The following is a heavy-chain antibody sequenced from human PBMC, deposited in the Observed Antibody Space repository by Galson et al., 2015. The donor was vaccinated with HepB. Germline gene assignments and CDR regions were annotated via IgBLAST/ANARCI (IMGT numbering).Heavy chain of an antibody. CDR3: ARGPRISMPLYI. CDR1: GFTVSSNY. D-gene: IGHD2/OR15-2a*01. CDR2: IYSGGSP. V-gene: IGHV3-66*01. J-gene: IGHJ3*02. Sequence: SLRLSCAASGFTVSSNYMSWVRQAHGKGLEWVSVIYSGGSPYYADPVKGRFTISRDNSKNTLYLQMNSLRAQDMAVYYCARGPRISMPLYIWGQGTMVTVFS.